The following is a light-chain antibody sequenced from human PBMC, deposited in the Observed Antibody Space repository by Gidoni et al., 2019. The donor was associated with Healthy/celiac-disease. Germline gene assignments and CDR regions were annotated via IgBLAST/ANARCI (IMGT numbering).Light chain of an antibody. CDR3: QQYNNWPLT. Sequence: EIVIPQSPATLSVSPGERATLSCRASQSVSSNLAWYQQQPGQAPRLLIYGTSTMATGIPARFSGSGSGTEFTLTISSLQSEDFAVYYCQQYNNWPLTFGGGTKVEIK. CDR1: QSVSSN. J-gene: IGKJ4*01. CDR2: GTS. V-gene: IGKV3-15*01.